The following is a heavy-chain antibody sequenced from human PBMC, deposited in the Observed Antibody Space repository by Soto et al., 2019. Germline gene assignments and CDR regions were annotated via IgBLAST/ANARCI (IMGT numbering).Heavy chain of an antibody. J-gene: IGHJ3*02. Sequence: EVQLVESGGGLVQPGGSLRLSCAASGFTFSSYWMHWVRQAPGKGLVWVSRINSDGSSTSYADSVKGRFTISRDNAKNTLYLQMKSLRAEDTAVYYCARDIGFWSGYYNDAFDIWGQGTMVTVSS. CDR1: GFTFSSYW. CDR3: ARDIGFWSGYYNDAFDI. D-gene: IGHD3-3*01. V-gene: IGHV3-74*01. CDR2: INSDGSST.